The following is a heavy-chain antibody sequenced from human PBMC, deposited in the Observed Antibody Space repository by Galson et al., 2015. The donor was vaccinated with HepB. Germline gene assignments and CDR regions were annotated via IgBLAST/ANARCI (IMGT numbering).Heavy chain of an antibody. CDR3: AKDLPFSSWKQTGTAFDY. CDR1: GFTFSSYA. D-gene: IGHD1-1*01. V-gene: IGHV3-23*01. CDR2: ISGSGGST. J-gene: IGHJ4*02. Sequence: LRLSCAASGFTFSSYAMSWVRQAPGKGLEWVSAISGSGGSTYYADSVKGRFTISRDNSKNTLYLQMNSLRAEDTAVYHCAKDLPFSSWKQTGTAFDYWGQGTLVTVSS.